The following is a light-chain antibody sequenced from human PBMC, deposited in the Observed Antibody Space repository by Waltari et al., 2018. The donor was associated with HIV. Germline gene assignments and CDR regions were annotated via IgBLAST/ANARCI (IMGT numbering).Light chain of an antibody. J-gene: IGLJ3*02. CDR1: SSHIGNHF. Sequence: QSVLTQPPSASVTPGQRVAISCSGRSSHIGNHFVYWYQHLPGTTPKLLIYRNNQRPSGVPDRFSGSKSGTSASLAISGLRSEDEADYYCTSWDDSLSGWMFGGGTTLTVL. V-gene: IGLV1-47*01. CDR3: TSWDDSLSGWM. CDR2: RNN.